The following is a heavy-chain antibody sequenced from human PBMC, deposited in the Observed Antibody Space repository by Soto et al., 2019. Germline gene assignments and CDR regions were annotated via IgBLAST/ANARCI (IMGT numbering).Heavy chain of an antibody. CDR3: ARHWDDYGSGRRWFDP. Sequence: SETLSLTCTVSGGSLRDTNNYWGWIRQPPGKGPEWIGSIYYSGKTYYSPSLKSRVTLSVDTSKNQFSLKLSSVTAADTAVYYCARHWDDYGSGRRWFDPWGQGTLVTVSS. J-gene: IGHJ5*02. CDR2: IYYSGKT. D-gene: IGHD3-10*01. V-gene: IGHV4-39*01. CDR1: GGSLRDTNNY.